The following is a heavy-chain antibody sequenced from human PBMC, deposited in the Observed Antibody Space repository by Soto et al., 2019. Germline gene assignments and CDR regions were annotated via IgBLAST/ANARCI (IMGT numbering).Heavy chain of an antibody. Sequence: SETLSLTCTVSGGSISSAGYYWSWIRQHPGKGLEWIGYIYSSGVTYYEPSLKSRVTMSVDMSKNQFSLRLSSVTAADTAVYYCATKPNGLYYFDYWGQGALVTVSS. CDR2: IYSSGVT. V-gene: IGHV4-31*03. D-gene: IGHD2-8*01. J-gene: IGHJ4*02. CDR1: GGSISSAGYY. CDR3: ATKPNGLYYFDY.